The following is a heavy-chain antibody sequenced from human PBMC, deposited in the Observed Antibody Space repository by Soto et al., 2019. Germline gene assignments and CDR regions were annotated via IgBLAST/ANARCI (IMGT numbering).Heavy chain of an antibody. V-gene: IGHV3-15*07. CDR3: TRSSGSGVAAFDY. Sequence: EGRLVESGGGLVKPEESLRLSCAASGFIFSNAWMNWVRQAPGKGLEWVGSVKSKIDDETTDYAAPVKGRFTITRDDSSRVVYLKRESLKVEAAAVYFSTRSSGSGVAAFDYWGPGTPVTVSS. CDR1: GFIFSNAW. CDR2: VKSKIDDETT. J-gene: IGHJ4*02. D-gene: IGHD2-15*01.